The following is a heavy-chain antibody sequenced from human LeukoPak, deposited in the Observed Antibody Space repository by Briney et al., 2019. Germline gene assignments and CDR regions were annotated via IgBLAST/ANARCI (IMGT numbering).Heavy chain of an antibody. CDR1: GYTFTSYD. V-gene: IGHV1-8*01. CDR3: ARVPLFRMVRGAMADY. D-gene: IGHD3-10*01. J-gene: IGHJ4*02. CDR2: MNPNSGNT. Sequence: ASMKVSCKASGYTFTSYDINWVRQATGQGLEWMGWMNPNSGNTGYAQKFQGRVTMTRNTSISTAYMELSSLRSEDTAVYYCARVPLFRMVRGAMADYWGQGTLVTVSS.